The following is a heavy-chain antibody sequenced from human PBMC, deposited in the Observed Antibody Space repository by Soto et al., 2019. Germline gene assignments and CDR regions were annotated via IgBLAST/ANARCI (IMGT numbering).Heavy chain of an antibody. CDR3: ARGVNWNPPDIWYYFDY. CDR1: GYTFTGYY. J-gene: IGHJ4*02. Sequence: GASVKVSCKASGYTFTGYYMHWVRQAPGQGLEWMGGINPNFGTANYAQKFQGRVTITADESTSTAYMELSSLRSEDTAVYYCARGVNWNPPDIWYYFDYWGQGTLVTVSS. V-gene: IGHV1-69*13. CDR2: INPNFGTA. D-gene: IGHD1-20*01.